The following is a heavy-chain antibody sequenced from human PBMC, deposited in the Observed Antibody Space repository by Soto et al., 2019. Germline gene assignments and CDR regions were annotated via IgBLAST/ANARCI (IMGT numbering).Heavy chain of an antibody. D-gene: IGHD6-13*01. J-gene: IGHJ6*03. CDR2: IYSGGST. CDR1: GFTVSSNY. V-gene: IGHV3-66*01. Sequence: GVLRLSCAASGFTVSSNYMSWVRQAPGKGLEWVSVIYSGGSTYYADSVKGRFTISRDNSKKTLYLQMNSLRAEDTAVYYCARDIAAAGTSYYYYMDVWGKGTTVTVSS. CDR3: ARDIAAAGTSYYYYMDV.